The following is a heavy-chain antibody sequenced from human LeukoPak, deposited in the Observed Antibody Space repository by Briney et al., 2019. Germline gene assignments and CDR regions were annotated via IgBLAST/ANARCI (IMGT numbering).Heavy chain of an antibody. CDR1: GGSFSGYY. CDR2: INHGGST. V-gene: IGHV4-34*01. Sequence: PSETLSLTCAVYGGSFSGYYWRWIRQPPGKGREWIGEINHGGSTNYNPSLKSRVTISEDTAKNQFSLKLNSVTAADTAVYYCARGIFDPYYDFWSGYYSAIPHYFDDWGQGTLVTVSS. J-gene: IGHJ4*02. D-gene: IGHD3-3*01. CDR3: ARGIFDPYYDFWSGYYSAIPHYFDD.